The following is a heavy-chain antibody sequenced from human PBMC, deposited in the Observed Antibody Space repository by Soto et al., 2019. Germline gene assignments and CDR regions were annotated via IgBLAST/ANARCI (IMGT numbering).Heavy chain of an antibody. CDR2: IYTGGGT. V-gene: IGHV3-53*01. CDR1: GLTVSSNY. CDR3: ARMGQWRVPGDYYYGMDV. J-gene: IGHJ6*02. Sequence: LGGSLRLSCAASGLTVSSNYMNWVRQAPGKGLEWVSLIYTGGGTYYADSVKGRFTVSRDNSKNTLYLQMNSLRAEDTAVYYCARMGQWRVPGDYYYGMDVWGQGTSVTVSS. D-gene: IGHD6-19*01.